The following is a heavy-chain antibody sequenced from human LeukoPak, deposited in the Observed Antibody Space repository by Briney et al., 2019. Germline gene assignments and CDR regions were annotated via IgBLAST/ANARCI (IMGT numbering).Heavy chain of an antibody. V-gene: IGHV1-18*04. Sequence: GASVKVSCKASGYTFTSYGISWVRQAPGQGLEWMGGISTYNGNTNYAQKLQGRVTMTTDTSTSTAYMELRSLRSDDTAVYYCAREYDDILTGYYTGGVFDYWGQGTLVTVSS. J-gene: IGHJ4*02. CDR2: ISTYNGNT. CDR3: AREYDDILTGYYTGGVFDY. D-gene: IGHD3-9*01. CDR1: GYTFTSYG.